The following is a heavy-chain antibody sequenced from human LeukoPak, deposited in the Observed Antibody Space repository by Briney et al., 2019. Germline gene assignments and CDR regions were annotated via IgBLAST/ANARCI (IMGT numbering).Heavy chain of an antibody. CDR1: GFTFSSYS. D-gene: IGHD2-2*01. Sequence: GGSLRLSCAASGFTFSSYSMNWVRQAPGKGLEWVSYISSSSSTIYYADSVKGRFTISRDNAKNSLYLQMNSLRAEDTAVYYCARDGCSSTSCPGANYYYYGMDVWGQGTTVTVSS. CDR2: ISSSSSTI. CDR3: ARDGCSSTSCPGANYYYYGMDV. J-gene: IGHJ6*02. V-gene: IGHV3-48*04.